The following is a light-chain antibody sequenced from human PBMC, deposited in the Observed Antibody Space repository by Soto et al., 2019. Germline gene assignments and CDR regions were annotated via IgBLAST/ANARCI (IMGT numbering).Light chain of an antibody. V-gene: IGLV2-23*02. CDR2: DVS. Sequence: QSALTQPASVSGSPGQSITISCTGGSSDVGSYNFVSWYQQHPGKAPKLMIYDVSKRPSGVSNRFSGSKSGNTASLTISGLHAEDEADYYCCSYAGTSTWVFGRGTKVTVL. CDR3: CSYAGTSTWV. J-gene: IGLJ3*02. CDR1: SSDVGSYNF.